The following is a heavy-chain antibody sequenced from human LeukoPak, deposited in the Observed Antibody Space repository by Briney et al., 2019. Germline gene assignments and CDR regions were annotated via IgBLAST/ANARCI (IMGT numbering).Heavy chain of an antibody. CDR2: IIPIFGTA. V-gene: IGHV1-69*13. J-gene: IGHJ6*02. D-gene: IGHD3-16*01. Sequence: ASVKVSCKASGGTFSSYAISWVRQAPGQGLEWVGGIIPIFGTANYAQKFQGRVTITADESTSTAYMELSSLRSEDTAVYYCARVLSLGYVSTYGMDVWGQGTTVTVSS. CDR3: ARVLSLGYVSTYGMDV. CDR1: GGTFSSYA.